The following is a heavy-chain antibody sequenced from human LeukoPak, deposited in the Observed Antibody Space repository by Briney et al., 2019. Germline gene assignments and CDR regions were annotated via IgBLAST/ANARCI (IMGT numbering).Heavy chain of an antibody. CDR2: ISSNGGST. D-gene: IGHD3-3*01. CDR1: GFTFSTYA. V-gene: IGHV3-64*01. Sequence: GGSLRLSCAASGFTFSTYAMHWVRQAPGKGLESVSGISSNGGSTFYANSVNGRFTIFRDNSETTVYLQMGSLRTEDMAVYYCARSYDFWSGYMDVWGKGTTVTVSS. J-gene: IGHJ6*03. CDR3: ARSYDFWSGYMDV.